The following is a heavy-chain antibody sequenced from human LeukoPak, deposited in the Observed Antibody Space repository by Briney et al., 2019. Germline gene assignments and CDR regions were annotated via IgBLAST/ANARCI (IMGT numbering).Heavy chain of an antibody. D-gene: IGHD5-24*01. Sequence: PSETLSLTCTVSGYSISSGYYWGWIRQPPGKGLEWIGSIYHSGSTYYNPSLKSRVTMSVDTSKNQFSLKLTAVTAADTAMYYCARGGWHAFDLWGQGTRVTVSS. J-gene: IGHJ3*01. CDR3: ARGGWHAFDL. CDR1: GYSISSGYY. CDR2: IYHSGST. V-gene: IGHV4-38-2*02.